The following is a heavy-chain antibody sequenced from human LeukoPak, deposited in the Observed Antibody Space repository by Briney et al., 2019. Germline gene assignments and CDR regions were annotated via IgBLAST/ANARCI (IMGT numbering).Heavy chain of an antibody. D-gene: IGHD3-10*01. V-gene: IGHV4-59*12. CDR1: GGSISSYY. CDR3: ARDSGYYGSGSYFYYGMDV. CDR2: IYYSGST. J-gene: IGHJ6*02. Sequence: SETLSLTCTVSGGSISSYYWSWIRQPPGKGLEWIGYIYYSGSTNYNPSLKSRVTISVDTSKNQFSLKLSSVTAADTAVYYCARDSGYYGSGSYFYYGMDVWGQGTTVTVSS.